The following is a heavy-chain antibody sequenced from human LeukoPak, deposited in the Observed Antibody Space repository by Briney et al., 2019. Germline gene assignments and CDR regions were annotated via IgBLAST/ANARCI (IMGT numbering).Heavy chain of an antibody. J-gene: IGHJ4*02. CDR2: IYYSGST. D-gene: IGHD4-17*01. Sequence: SETLSLTCTVSGGSIRSYYWSWIRQPPGKGLEWIGYIYYSGSTNYNPSLKSRDNISVEQFTNQFPLKLGSVPVADTAVYYCARTTVTTEYYFDYWGQGTLVTVSS. CDR1: GGSIRSYY. CDR3: ARTTVTTEYYFDY. V-gene: IGHV4-59*01.